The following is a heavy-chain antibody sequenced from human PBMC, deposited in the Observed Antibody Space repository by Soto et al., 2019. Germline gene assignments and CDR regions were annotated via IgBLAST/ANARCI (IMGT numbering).Heavy chain of an antibody. D-gene: IGHD6-19*01. J-gene: IGHJ4*02. CDR1: GGSFSGYY. Sequence: SETLSLTCAVYGGSFSGYYWSWIRQPPGKGLKWIREINHSGSTNNNPSIKSRVTISVDTSKNQFSLKLSSVTAADTAVFYCARSKLPGIAVAGFDYWGQGTLVTVSS. CDR3: ARSKLPGIAVAGFDY. CDR2: INHSGST. V-gene: IGHV4-34*01.